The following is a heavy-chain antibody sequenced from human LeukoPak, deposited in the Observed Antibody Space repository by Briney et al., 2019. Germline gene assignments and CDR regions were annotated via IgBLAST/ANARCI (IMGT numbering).Heavy chain of an antibody. CDR1: GYTFTSYG. CDR2: ISAYNGNT. D-gene: IGHD6-19*01. J-gene: IGHJ6*02. Sequence: ASVKVSCKASGYTFTSYGISWVRQAPGQGLEWMGWISAYNGNTNYAQKLQGRVTMTTDTSTSTAYMELRSLRSDDTAVYYCARDRDSSGWYGIDNYYYYGMGVWGQGTTVTVSS. V-gene: IGHV1-18*01. CDR3: ARDRDSSGWYGIDNYYYYGMGV.